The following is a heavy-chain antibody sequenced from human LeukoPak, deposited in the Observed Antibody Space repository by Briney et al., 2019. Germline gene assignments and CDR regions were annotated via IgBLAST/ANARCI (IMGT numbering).Heavy chain of an antibody. J-gene: IGHJ4*02. CDR1: GGSISSSSYC. CDR2: IYYSGST. CDR3: ARLRSGYYSAFFDY. V-gene: IGHV4-39*01. Sequence: SESLSLTCTVAGGSISSSSYCWGWIRQPPGKGLEWFGSIYYSGSTYYNPSLKSRVTISVDTSKNQFSLKLSSVTAADTAVYYGARLRSGYYSAFFDYWGQGTLVTVSS. D-gene: IGHD3-22*01.